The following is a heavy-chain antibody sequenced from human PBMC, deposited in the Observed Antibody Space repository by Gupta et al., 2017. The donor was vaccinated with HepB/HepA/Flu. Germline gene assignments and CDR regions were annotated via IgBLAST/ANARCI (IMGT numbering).Heavy chain of an antibody. CDR2: ASGRGGST. J-gene: IGHJ4*01. Sequence: EVQLLESGGAWVQPGGSLRLSCAASGFSFSSYAMSWVRQAPGKGLEWVAAASGRGGSTYYSDSVNGRFTISRDNSKNTLYLEMNSVRDDDTAVYYCAKIPYYDFWSGPTHFEYWGHGTLVPVSS. CDR3: AKIPYYDFWSGPTHFEY. D-gene: IGHD3-3*01. V-gene: IGHV3-23*01. CDR1: GFSFSSYA.